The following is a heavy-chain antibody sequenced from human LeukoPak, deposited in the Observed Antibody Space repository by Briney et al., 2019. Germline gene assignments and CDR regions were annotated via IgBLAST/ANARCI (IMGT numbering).Heavy chain of an antibody. Sequence: GGSLRLSCAASGFTFSSYSMNWVRQAPGKGLEWVSSISSSSYIYYADSVKGRFTISRDNAKNSLYLQMNSLRGEDTAVYYCARVGSTVEAGTTDYWGQGTLVTVSS. V-gene: IGHV3-21*01. CDR2: ISSSSYI. J-gene: IGHJ4*02. CDR1: GFTFSSYS. D-gene: IGHD6-19*01. CDR3: ARVGSTVEAGTTDY.